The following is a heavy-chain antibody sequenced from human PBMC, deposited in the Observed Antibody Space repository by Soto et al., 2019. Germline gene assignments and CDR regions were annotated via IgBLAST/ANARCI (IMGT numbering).Heavy chain of an antibody. CDR3: ARGTKYYDYIWGSYRPPVGIDY. CDR2: INHSGST. CDR1: GGSFSGYY. Sequence: SETLSLTCAVYGGSFSGYYWSWIRQPPGKGLEWIGEINHSGSTNYNPSLKSRVTISVDTSKNQFSLKLSSVTAADTAVYYCARGTKYYDYIWGSYRPPVGIDYRGQGTLVTVSS. D-gene: IGHD3-16*02. V-gene: IGHV4-34*01. J-gene: IGHJ4*02.